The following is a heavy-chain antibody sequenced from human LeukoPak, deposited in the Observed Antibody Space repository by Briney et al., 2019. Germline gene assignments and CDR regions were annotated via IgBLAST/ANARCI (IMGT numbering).Heavy chain of an antibody. CDR2: INKDGSEK. D-gene: IGHD3-3*01. V-gene: IGHV3-7*01. CDR1: TFTFTSYW. CDR3: ARDRTGNNDFWSGYTTFFDY. Sequence: GGSLRLSCAASTFTFTSYWMSWVRQAPGKGLEWVAKINKDGSEKYYVDSVKGRFTISRDNAKNSPYLQMNSLRAEDTAVYYCARDRTGNNDFWSGYTTFFDYWGQGTLVTVSS. J-gene: IGHJ4*02.